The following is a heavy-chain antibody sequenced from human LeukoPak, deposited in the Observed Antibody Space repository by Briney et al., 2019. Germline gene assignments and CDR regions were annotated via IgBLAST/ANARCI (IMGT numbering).Heavy chain of an antibody. V-gene: IGHV3-30*03. CDR2: ISYDGSNK. Sequence: GGTLRLSCAASGFTVSSNYMSWVRQAPGKGLEWVAVISYDGSNKYYADSVKGRFTISRDNSKNTLYLQMNSLRAEDTAVYYCAREGNNWNDALDYWGQGTLVTVSS. CDR1: GFTVSSNY. CDR3: AREGNNWNDALDY. D-gene: IGHD1-1*01. J-gene: IGHJ4*02.